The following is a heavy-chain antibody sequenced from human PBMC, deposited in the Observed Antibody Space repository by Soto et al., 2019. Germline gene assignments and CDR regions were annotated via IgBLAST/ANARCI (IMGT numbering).Heavy chain of an antibody. V-gene: IGHV4-34*01. CDR2: INHSGST. Sequence: PSETLSLTCAVYGGSFSGYYWSWIRQPPGKGLEWIGEINHSGSTNYNPSLKSRVTISVDTSKNQFSLKLSSVTAADTAVYYCARDYGDHGEVDYWGQGTLVTVSS. D-gene: IGHD4-17*01. CDR3: ARDYGDHGEVDY. J-gene: IGHJ4*02. CDR1: GGSFSGYY.